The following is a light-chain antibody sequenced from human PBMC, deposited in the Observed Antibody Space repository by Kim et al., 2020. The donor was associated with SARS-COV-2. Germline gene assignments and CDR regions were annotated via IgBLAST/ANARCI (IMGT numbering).Light chain of an antibody. CDR2: DAS. J-gene: IGKJ3*01. CDR1: QSISSW. V-gene: IGKV1-5*01. Sequence: SASVGDRVTITCRASQSISSWLAWYQQKPGKAPKLLIYDASSLESGGPSRFSGSGSGTEFTLTISSLQPDDFATYYCQQYNSYPTFGPGTKVDIK. CDR3: QQYNSYPT.